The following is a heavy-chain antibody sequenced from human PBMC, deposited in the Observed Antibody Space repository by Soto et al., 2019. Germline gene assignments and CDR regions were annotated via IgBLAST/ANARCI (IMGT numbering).Heavy chain of an antibody. D-gene: IGHD4-17*01. CDR2: IYYSGST. CDR1: GGSISSYY. Sequence: QVQLQESGPGLVKPSETLSLTCSVSGGSISSYYWSWIRQPPGKGLEWIGYIYYSGSTNYNPSLKSRVTISVDTSKNQLSLKWSSVTAADTAVYYCARRYGYYFDYWGQGTLVTVSS. CDR3: ARRYGYYFDY. J-gene: IGHJ4*02. V-gene: IGHV4-59*08.